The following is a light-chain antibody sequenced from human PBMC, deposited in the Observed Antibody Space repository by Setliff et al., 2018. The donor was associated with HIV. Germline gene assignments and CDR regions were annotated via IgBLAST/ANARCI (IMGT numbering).Light chain of an antibody. V-gene: IGLV1-44*01. CDR1: TFNIEVNT. J-gene: IGLJ1*01. CDR3: AAWDDGLNGYV. CDR2: KNN. Sequence: QCVLTQPPSASGTPGQRVTISCSGNTFNIEVNTVNWYQHLPGAAPKLLIYKNNQRPSGVPDRFSGSKSFTSASLAISGLQSADEADYYCAAWDDGLNGYVFGTGTKVTVL.